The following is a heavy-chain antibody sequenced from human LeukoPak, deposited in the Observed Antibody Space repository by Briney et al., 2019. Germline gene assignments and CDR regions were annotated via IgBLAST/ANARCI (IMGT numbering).Heavy chain of an antibody. V-gene: IGHV1-2*02. J-gene: IGHJ4*02. CDR3: AIEEANTRIHFDY. D-gene: IGHD3-22*01. CDR1: GYTFTGYY. Sequence: ASVKVSCRASGYTFTGYYIHWVRQAPGQGLEWMGYINPNSGYTNYAQKFQDRVTVTRDTSISTAYMELSRLRSDDTAVYYCAIEEANTRIHFDYWGQGTLVTVSS. CDR2: INPNSGYT.